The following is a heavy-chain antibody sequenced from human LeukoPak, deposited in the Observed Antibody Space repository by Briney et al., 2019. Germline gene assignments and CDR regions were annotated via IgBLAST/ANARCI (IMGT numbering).Heavy chain of an antibody. V-gene: IGHV1-46*01. J-gene: IGHJ5*02. CDR2: INPSGGST. CDR3: ARDRRAYCSSTSCLAFDP. Sequence: GASVKVSCKASGYTFTSYYMHWVRQAPGQGLEWLGIINPSGGSTSYAQKFQGRVTMTRDTSTSTVYMELSSLRSEYTAVYYCARDRRAYCSSTSCLAFDPWGQGTLVTVSS. CDR1: GYTFTSYY. D-gene: IGHD2-2*01.